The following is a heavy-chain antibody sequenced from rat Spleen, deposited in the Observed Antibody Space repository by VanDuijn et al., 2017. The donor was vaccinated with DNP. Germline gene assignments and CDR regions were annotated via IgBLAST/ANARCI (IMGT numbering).Heavy chain of an antibody. V-gene: IGHV5S13*01. CDR1: GFTFSNYG. CDR2: TSTGGGRN. CDR3: ARDQRLQWDYCDY. J-gene: IGHJ2*01. Sequence: EVQLVESGGGLVQPGRSLKLSCAASGFTFSNYGMAWVRQAPTKGLEWVAITSTGGGRNYYRDSVQGRFTISRDNARNTLYLQIDSLRYEDTATYYWARDQRLQWDYCDYWRQGVMVTVSS. D-gene: IGHD1-1*01.